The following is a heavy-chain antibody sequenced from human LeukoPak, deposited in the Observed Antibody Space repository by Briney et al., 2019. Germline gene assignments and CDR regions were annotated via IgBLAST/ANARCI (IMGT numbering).Heavy chain of an antibody. CDR1: GYTFTSYD. CDR2: MNPNSGNT. V-gene: IGHV1-8*01. Sequence: ASVKVSCKASGYTFTSYDINWVRQATGQGLEWMGWMNPNSGNTGYAQKFQGRVTMTRNTSISTAYMEQSSLRSEDTAVYYCARPDYGDYAHFQHWGQGTLVTVSS. CDR3: ARPDYGDYAHFQH. D-gene: IGHD4-17*01. J-gene: IGHJ1*01.